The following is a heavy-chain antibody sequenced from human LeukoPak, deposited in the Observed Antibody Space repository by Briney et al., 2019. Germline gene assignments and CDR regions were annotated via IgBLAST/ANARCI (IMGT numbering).Heavy chain of an antibody. CDR3: ARGGSSRSCFWIY. D-gene: IGHD6-13*01. CDR1: GFSFSTQW. J-gene: IGHJ4*02. Sequence: GGSLRLSCAASGFSFSTQWMTWVRQAPGKGLEWVANIKQDGSEKYYVDSVKGRFTISKDNAKNSLYLQMNSLRVEDTAVYYCARGGSSRSCFWIYWGEGTLFTASS. CDR2: IKQDGSEK. V-gene: IGHV3-7*01.